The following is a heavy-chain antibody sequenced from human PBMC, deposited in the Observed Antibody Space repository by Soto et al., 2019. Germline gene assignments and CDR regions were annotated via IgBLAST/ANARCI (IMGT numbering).Heavy chain of an antibody. CDR2: IWYDGSNK. Sequence: GGSLRLSCAASGFTFSSYGMHWVRQAPGKGLEWVAVIWYDGSNKYYADSVKGRFTISRDNSKNTLYLQMNSLRAEDTAVYYCAREYSRDGYPVFGVVSGYWGQGTLVTVSS. J-gene: IGHJ4*02. CDR3: AREYSRDGYPVFGVVSGY. D-gene: IGHD3-3*01. V-gene: IGHV3-33*01. CDR1: GFTFSSYG.